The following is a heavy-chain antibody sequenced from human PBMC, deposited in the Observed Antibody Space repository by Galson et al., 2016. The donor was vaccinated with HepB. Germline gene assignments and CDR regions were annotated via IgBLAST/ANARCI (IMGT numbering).Heavy chain of an antibody. CDR2: IRNSPPTI. CDR1: GFTFSPYS. Sequence: SLRLSCAASGFTFSPYSMNWVRQAPGKGLEWVSYIRNSPPTIYYADSVKGRFTISRDDDKNSLYLQMNSLRDEDTAVYYCARDHYYAFDVWGQGTVVTVSS. V-gene: IGHV3-48*02. D-gene: IGHD2-21*01. J-gene: IGHJ3*01. CDR3: ARDHYYAFDV.